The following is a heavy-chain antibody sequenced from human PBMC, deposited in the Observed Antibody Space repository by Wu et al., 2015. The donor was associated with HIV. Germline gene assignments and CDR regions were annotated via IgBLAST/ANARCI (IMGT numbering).Heavy chain of an antibody. D-gene: IGHD2-21*02. Sequence: QVQLVQSGAEVKKPGASVKVSCQASGYTFTIYDINWVRQAPGQGLEWMGWMNPNSGNTGYAQKFQGRVTMTRNTSIGTAYMELSSLRSEDTAVYYCARGNCGGDCSSFYYYYYGMDIWARTTVTVSS. CDR1: GYTFTIYD. J-gene: IGHJ6*01. CDR3: ARGNCGGDCSSFYYYYYGMDI. V-gene: IGHV1-8*01. CDR2: MNPNSGNT.